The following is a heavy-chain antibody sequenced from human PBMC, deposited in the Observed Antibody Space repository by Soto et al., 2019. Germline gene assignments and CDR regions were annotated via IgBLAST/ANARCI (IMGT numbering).Heavy chain of an antibody. D-gene: IGHD6-13*01. CDR1: GGSFSGYY. Sequence: SETLSLTCAVYGGSFSGYYWSWIRQPPGKGLEWIGEINHSGSTNYNPSLKSRVTTSVDTSKNQFSLKLSSVTAADTAVYYCARDIAAAEGMRHYYYYGMDVWGQGTTVTVSS. V-gene: IGHV4-34*01. CDR2: INHSGST. CDR3: ARDIAAAEGMRHYYYYGMDV. J-gene: IGHJ6*02.